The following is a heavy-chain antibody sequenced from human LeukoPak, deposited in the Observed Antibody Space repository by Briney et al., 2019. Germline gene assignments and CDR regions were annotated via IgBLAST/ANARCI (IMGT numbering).Heavy chain of an antibody. Sequence: SETLSLTCTVSGGSIINYYWSWMRQPPGKGLEWIGYIYFTGSTSYNPSLKSRVTISVDTSKNQFSLKLRSVTAADTAVYYCAGSLNYYDNRGYYFDYWGQGSLVTVSS. CDR2: IYFTGST. V-gene: IGHV4-59*08. D-gene: IGHD3-22*01. CDR1: GGSIINYY. CDR3: AGSLNYYDNRGYYFDY. J-gene: IGHJ4*02.